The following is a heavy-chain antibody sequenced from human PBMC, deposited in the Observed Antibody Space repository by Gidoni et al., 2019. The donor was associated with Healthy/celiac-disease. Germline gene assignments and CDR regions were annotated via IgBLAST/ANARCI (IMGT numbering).Heavy chain of an antibody. CDR3: ARDRGGSSGADY. V-gene: IGHV3-66*01. CDR2: IYSGGST. D-gene: IGHD6-19*01. J-gene: IGHJ4*02. Sequence: EVQLVESGGGLVQPGGSLSLSCAASGFTVSSNYMSWVRQAPGKGLEWVSVIYSGGSTYYADSVKGRFTISRDNSKNTLYLQMNSLRAEDTAVYYCARDRGGSSGADYWGQGTLVTVSS. CDR1: GFTVSSNY.